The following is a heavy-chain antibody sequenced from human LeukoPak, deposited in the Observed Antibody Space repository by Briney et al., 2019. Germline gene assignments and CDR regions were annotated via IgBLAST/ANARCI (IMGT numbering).Heavy chain of an antibody. Sequence: GAAVTVSYKVFGYTLTELSMHWVRQAAGKELESMGGFDPEEGETIYAQQFQGRRTITKDTATDTAYMELSRLTSEDTAVYYCTTGRRYQLYDYWGQGTLVTVSS. V-gene: IGHV1-24*01. J-gene: IGHJ4*02. CDR1: GYTLTELS. CDR3: TTGRRYQLYDY. D-gene: IGHD1-1*01. CDR2: FDPEEGET.